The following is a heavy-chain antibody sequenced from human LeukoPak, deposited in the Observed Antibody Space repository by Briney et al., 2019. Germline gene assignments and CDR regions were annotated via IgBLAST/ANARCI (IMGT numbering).Heavy chain of an antibody. CDR3: ARTTSDILTGYSFDY. CDR2: IYYSGST. D-gene: IGHD3-9*01. CDR1: GGSISSYY. J-gene: IGHJ4*02. Sequence: SSETLSLTCTVSGGSISSYYWSWIRQPPGKGLEWIGYIYYSGSTNYNPSLKSRVTISVDTSKNQFSLKLSSVTAADTAVYYCARTTSDILTGYSFDYWGQGTLVTVSS. V-gene: IGHV4-59*01.